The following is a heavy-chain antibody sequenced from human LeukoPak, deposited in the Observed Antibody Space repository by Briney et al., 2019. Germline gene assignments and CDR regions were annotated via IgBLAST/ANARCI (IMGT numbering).Heavy chain of an antibody. J-gene: IGHJ4*02. D-gene: IGHD3-10*01. CDR3: ARDLNSGSGSYYSY. CDR1: GSSISSGYY. CDR2: IHHSGNT. Sequence: SETLSLTCTVSGSSISSGYYWGWIRQSPGKGLEWIGSIHHSGNTYYNPSLKSRVTISVDTSKNQFSLKLSSVTAADTAVYHCARDLNSGSGSYYSYWGQGTLVTVSS. V-gene: IGHV4-38-2*02.